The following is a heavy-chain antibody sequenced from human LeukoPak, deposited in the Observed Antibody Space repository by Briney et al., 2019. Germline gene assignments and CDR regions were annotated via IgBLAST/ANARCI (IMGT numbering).Heavy chain of an antibody. Sequence: SETLSLTCAVSGGSISSSNWWSWVRQPPGKGLEWIGEIYHSGSTNYNPSLKSRVTISVDKSKNQFSLKLSSVTAADTAVYYCAKVRTWIQLSYFDYWGQGTLVTVSS. V-gene: IGHV4-4*02. CDR1: GGSISSSNW. CDR3: AKVRTWIQLSYFDY. D-gene: IGHD5-18*01. CDR2: IYHSGST. J-gene: IGHJ4*02.